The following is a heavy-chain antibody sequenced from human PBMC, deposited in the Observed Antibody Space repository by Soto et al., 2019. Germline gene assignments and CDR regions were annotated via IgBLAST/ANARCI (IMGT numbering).Heavy chain of an antibody. CDR2: IVVGSGNT. D-gene: IGHD2-21*02. CDR1: GFTFTSSA. CDR3: AAETYCGGDCYAGDY. J-gene: IGHJ4*02. V-gene: IGHV1-58*01. Sequence: ASVNVSCKASGFTFTSSAVQWVRQARGQRLEWIGWIVVGSGNTNYAQKFQERVTITRDMSTSTAYMELSSLRSEDTAVYYCAAETYCGGDCYAGDYWGQGTLVTVSS.